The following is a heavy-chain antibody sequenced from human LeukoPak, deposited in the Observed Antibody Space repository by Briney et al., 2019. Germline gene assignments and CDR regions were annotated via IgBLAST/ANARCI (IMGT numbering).Heavy chain of an antibody. V-gene: IGHV4-30-2*01. Sequence: PSQTLSLTCTVSGGSISSGGYYWSWIRQPPGKGLEWIGYIYHSGSTYYNPSLKSRVTISVDRSKNQFSLKLSSVTAADTAVYYCARRCECYDFSDAFDIWGQGTMVTVSS. CDR1: GGSISSGGYY. D-gene: IGHD3-3*01. J-gene: IGHJ3*02. CDR2: IYHSGST. CDR3: ARRCECYDFSDAFDI.